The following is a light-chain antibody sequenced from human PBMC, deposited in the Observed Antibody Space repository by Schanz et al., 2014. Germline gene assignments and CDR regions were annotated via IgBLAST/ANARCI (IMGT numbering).Light chain of an antibody. CDR3: SSYAGSINFGV. CDR1: SSNIGAGYD. Sequence: QSVLTQPPSVSGAPGQRVTISCTGSSSNIGAGYDVHWYQQLPGTAPKVLIYGNSNRPSGVPDRFSGSKSGTSASLAIAGLQAEDEADYYCSSYAGSINFGVFGGGTKLTVL. CDR2: GNS. V-gene: IGLV1-40*01. J-gene: IGLJ2*01.